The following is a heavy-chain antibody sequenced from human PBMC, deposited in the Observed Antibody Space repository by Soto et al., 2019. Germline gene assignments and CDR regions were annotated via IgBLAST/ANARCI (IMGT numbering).Heavy chain of an antibody. CDR3: ARSSPLLIYAFDI. Sequence: ASVKVSCKASGGTFSSYTISWVRQAPGQGLEWMGRIIPILGIANYAQKFQGRVTITADKSTSTAYMELSSLRSEDTAVYYCARSSPLLIYAFDIWGQGTMVTVSS. CDR1: GGTFSSYT. V-gene: IGHV1-69*02. CDR2: IIPILGIA. J-gene: IGHJ3*02. D-gene: IGHD2-8*01.